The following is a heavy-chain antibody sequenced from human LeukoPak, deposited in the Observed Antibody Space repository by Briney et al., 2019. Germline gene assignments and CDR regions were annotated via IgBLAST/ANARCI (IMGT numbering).Heavy chain of an antibody. D-gene: IGHD1-26*01. CDR1: GFTVSSNY. V-gene: IGHV3-66*01. CDR3: ARSRVGATTNADY. Sequence: GGSLRLSCAASGFTVSSNYMSWVRQAPGKGLEWVSVIYSGGSTYYADSVKGRFTISRDNSKNTLYLQMNSLRAEDTAVHYCARSRVGATTNADYWGQGTLVTVSS. CDR2: IYSGGST. J-gene: IGHJ4*02.